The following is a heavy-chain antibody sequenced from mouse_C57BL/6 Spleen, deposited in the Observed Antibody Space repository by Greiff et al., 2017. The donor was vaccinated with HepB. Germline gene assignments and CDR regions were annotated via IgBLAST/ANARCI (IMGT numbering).Heavy chain of an antibody. V-gene: IGHV2-2*01. CDR2: IWSGGST. CDR1: GFSLTSYG. J-gene: IGHJ3*01. D-gene: IGHD2-5*01. Sequence: VKLVESGPGLVQPSQSLSITCTVSGFSLTSYGVHWVRQSPGKGLEWLGVIWSGGSTDYNAAFISRLSISKDNSKSQVFFKMNSLQADDTAIYYCARNSYYSNSAWFAYWGQGTLVTVSA. CDR3: ARNSYYSNSAWFAY.